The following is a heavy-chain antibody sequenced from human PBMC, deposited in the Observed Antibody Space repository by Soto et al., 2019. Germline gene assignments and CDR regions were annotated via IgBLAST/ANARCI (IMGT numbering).Heavy chain of an antibody. J-gene: IGHJ6*02. V-gene: IGHV4-4*02. CDR2: IYHSGST. Sequence: AGSAGTMRNSNWWGWGRQPPEKGLEWIGEIYHSGSTNYNPSLKSRVTISVDTSKNQISLKLSSLTAADTAVYYCARSRPGRRNWSAWRDYNEDVWGQARTV. D-gene: IGHD4-17*01. CDR3: ARSRPGRRNWSAWRDYNEDV. CDR1: AGTMRNSNW.